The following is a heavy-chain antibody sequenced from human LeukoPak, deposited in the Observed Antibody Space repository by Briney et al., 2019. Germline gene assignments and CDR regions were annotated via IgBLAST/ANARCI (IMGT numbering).Heavy chain of an antibody. D-gene: IGHD6-13*01. CDR1: GFTFSSYA. J-gene: IGHJ4*02. V-gene: IGHV3-30*04. CDR2: ISYDGSNK. Sequence: PGGSLRLSCAASGFTFSSYAMHWVRQAPGKGLEWVAVISYDGSNKYYADSVKGRFTISRDNSKNTLYLQMNSLRAEDTAVYYCARERAAAGPFDYWGQGTPVTVSS. CDR3: ARERAAAGPFDY.